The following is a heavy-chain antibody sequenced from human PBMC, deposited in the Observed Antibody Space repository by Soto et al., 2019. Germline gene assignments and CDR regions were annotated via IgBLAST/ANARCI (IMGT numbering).Heavy chain of an antibody. J-gene: IGHJ4*02. CDR2: ISWNSGSI. CDR3: AKGPGSYSSGWYDY. D-gene: IGHD6-19*01. CDR1: GFTFDDYA. V-gene: IGHV3-9*01. Sequence: VQLVESGGGLVQPGRSLRLSCAASGFTFDDYAMHWVRQAPGKGLEWVSGISWNSGSIGYADSVKGRFTISRDNAKNSLYLQMNSLRAEDTALYYCAKGPGSYSSGWYDYWGQGTLVTVSS.